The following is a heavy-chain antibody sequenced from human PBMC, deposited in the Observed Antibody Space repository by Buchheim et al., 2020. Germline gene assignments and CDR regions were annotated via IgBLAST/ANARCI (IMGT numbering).Heavy chain of an antibody. CDR1: GYTFTSYY. D-gene: IGHD2-2*01. CDR2: INPSGGST. CDR3: ARDLVVVPAFIRVRYYYGMDV. J-gene: IGHJ6*02. V-gene: IGHV1-46*01. Sequence: QVQLVQSGAEVKKPGASVKVSCKASGYTFTSYYMHWVRQAPGQGLEWMGIINPSGGSTSYAQKFQGRVTMTRDTSTSPVYMELSSLRSEDTAVYYCARDLVVVPAFIRVRYYYGMDVWGQGTT.